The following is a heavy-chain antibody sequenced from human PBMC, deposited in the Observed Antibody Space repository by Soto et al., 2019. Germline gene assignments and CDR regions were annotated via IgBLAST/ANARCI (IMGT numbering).Heavy chain of an antibody. CDR1: GYTFTSYG. Sequence: QVQLVQSGAEVKKPGASVKVSCKASGYTFTSYGISWVRQAPGQGLEWMGWISAYNGNTNYAQKLQGRVTMTTDTATIKAYMEMRSLRSDDTAVYYCARSIAASGASNYYYGMDVWGQGTTVTVSS. V-gene: IGHV1-18*01. CDR3: ARSIAASGASNYYYGMDV. D-gene: IGHD6-13*01. CDR2: ISAYNGNT. J-gene: IGHJ6*02.